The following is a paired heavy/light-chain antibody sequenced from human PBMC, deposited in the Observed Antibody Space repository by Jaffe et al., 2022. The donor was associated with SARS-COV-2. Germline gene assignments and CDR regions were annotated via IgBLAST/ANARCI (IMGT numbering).Light chain of an antibody. V-gene: IGLV2-14*01. CDR1: SSDVGGSDL. J-gene: IGLJ3*02. CDR2: GVT. Sequence: QSALTQPASVSGSPGQSITISCTGTSSDVGGSDLVSWYQQHPGKAPKVMIYGVTNRPSGVPDRFSGSKSATTASLTISGLQAEDEADYYCSSYRRSDTWVFGGGTKVTVL. CDR3: SSYRRSDTWV.
Heavy chain of an antibody. CDR1: GFSFSSNW. Sequence: EVQLVESGGGLVQPGGSLRLSCAASGFSFSSNWMTWVRQAPGKGLESVANIDPSGTEMHYVDSVKGRFTISRDNAKNSLHLQMNILRAEDTALYYCATDLNWSSSWGQGTLVTVSS. V-gene: IGHV3-7*01. CDR3: ATDLNWSSS. CDR2: IDPSGTEM. J-gene: IGHJ5*02.